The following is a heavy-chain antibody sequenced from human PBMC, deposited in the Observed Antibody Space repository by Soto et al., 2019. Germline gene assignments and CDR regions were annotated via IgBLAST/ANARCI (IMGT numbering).Heavy chain of an antibody. CDR3: AKGMRNSSGWHDAFDI. D-gene: IGHD6-25*01. CDR2: ISGSGGST. CDR1: GFTFSSYA. Sequence: EVQLLESGGGLVQPGGSLRLSCAASGFTFSSYAMSWVRQAPGKGLEWVSAISGSGGSTYYADSVKGRFTISRDNSKNTLDLKMNSLRAADTAVYYCAKGMRNSSGWHDAFDIWGQGTMVTVSS. J-gene: IGHJ3*02. V-gene: IGHV3-23*01.